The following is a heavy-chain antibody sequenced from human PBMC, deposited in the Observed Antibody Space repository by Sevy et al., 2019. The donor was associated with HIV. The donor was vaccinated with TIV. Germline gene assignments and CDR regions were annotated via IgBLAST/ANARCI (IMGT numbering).Heavy chain of an antibody. CDR1: GFTFSSYS. D-gene: IGHD1-26*01. CDR2: ISTSSSYI. CDR3: ARDEVGGSYWEFDY. Sequence: GGSLRLSCAASGFTFSSYSMNWVRQAPGKGLEWVSSISTSSSYIYYADSVKGRFPISRDNAKNSLYLQMNSLRAEDTAVYYCARDEVGGSYWEFDYWGQGTLVTVSS. J-gene: IGHJ4*02. V-gene: IGHV3-21*01.